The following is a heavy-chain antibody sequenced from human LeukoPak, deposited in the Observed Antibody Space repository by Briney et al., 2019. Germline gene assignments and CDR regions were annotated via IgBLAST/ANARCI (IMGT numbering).Heavy chain of an antibody. J-gene: IGHJ4*02. CDR2: INHSGST. CDR3: ARDGQWFGELPLDY. D-gene: IGHD3-10*01. CDR1: GGSFSGYY. Sequence: PSETLSLTCAVYGGSFSGYYWSWIRQPPGKGLEWIGEINHSGSTNYNPSLKSRVTISVDTSKNQFSLKLSSVTAADTAVYYCARDGQWFGELPLDYWGQGTLVTVSS. V-gene: IGHV4-34*01.